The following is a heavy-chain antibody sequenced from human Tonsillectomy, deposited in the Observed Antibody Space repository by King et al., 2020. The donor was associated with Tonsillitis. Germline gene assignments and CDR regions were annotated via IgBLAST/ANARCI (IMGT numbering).Heavy chain of an antibody. CDR2: IRSKAYGGTT. CDR3: TRDFRYDSSGYYPSQDAFDI. CDR1: GFTFGDYA. V-gene: IGHV3-49*03. Sequence: VQLVESGGGLVQPGRSLRLSCTASGFTFGDYAMSWFRQAPGKGREWVGFIRSKAYGGTTEYAASVKGRFTISRDDSKSIAYLQMNSLKTEDTAVYYCTRDFRYDSSGYYPSQDAFDIWGQGTMVTVSS. D-gene: IGHD3-22*01. J-gene: IGHJ3*02.